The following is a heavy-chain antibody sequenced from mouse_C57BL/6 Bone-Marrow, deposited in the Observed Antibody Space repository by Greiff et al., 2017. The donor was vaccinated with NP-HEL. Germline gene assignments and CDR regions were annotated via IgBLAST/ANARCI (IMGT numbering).Heavy chain of an antibody. CDR2: IHPNSGST. CDR1: GYTFTSYW. D-gene: IGHD2-1*01. V-gene: IGHV1-64*01. CDR3: ARRGNYDFDY. J-gene: IGHJ2*01. Sequence: QVHVKQPGAELVKPGASVKLSCKASGYTFTSYWMHWVKQRPGQGLEWIGMIHPNSGSTNYNEKFKSKATLTVDKSSSTAYMQLSSLTSEDSAVYYYARRGNYDFDYWGQGTTITVSS.